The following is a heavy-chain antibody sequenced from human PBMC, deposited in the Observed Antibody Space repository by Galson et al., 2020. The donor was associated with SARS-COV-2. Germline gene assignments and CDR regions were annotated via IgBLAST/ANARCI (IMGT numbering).Heavy chain of an antibody. CDR3: ARDEGIRGYNKGRLYYGMDV. CDR1: GFPFSTYS. Sequence: NSGGSLRLSCAASGFPFSTYSMNWVRLAPGKGLEWVSSISTSSSYTYYVASVKGRFSISRDNPRNSLYLQMNSLRAEDTAVYYCARDEGIRGYNKGRLYYGMDVWGQGTTVTVSS. J-gene: IGHJ6*02. V-gene: IGHV3-21*01. CDR2: ISTSSSYT. D-gene: IGHD5-18*01.